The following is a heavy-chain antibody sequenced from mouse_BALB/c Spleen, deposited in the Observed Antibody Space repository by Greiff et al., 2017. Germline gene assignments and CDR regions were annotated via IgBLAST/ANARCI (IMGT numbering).Heavy chain of an antibody. CDR3: AVTTALYAMDY. D-gene: IGHD1-2*01. J-gene: IGHJ4*01. CDR1: GFSLTSYG. CDR2: IWGDGST. V-gene: IGHV2-3*01. Sequence: VNVVESGPGLVAPSQSLSITCTVSGFSLTSYGVSWVRQPPGKGLEWLGVIWGDGSTNYHSALISRLSISKDNSKSQVFLKLNSLQTDDTATYYCAVTTALYAMDYWGQGTSVTVSS.